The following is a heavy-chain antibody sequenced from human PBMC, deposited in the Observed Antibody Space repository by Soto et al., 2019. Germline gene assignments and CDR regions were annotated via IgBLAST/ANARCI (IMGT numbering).Heavy chain of an antibody. CDR2: ISGSGGST. CDR1: GFTFSSYA. D-gene: IGHD2-8*01. CDR3: AKDSIYCTNGVCYYYYYYMDV. J-gene: IGHJ6*03. V-gene: IGHV3-23*01. Sequence: GGSLRLSCAASGFTFSSYAMSWVRQAPGKGLEWVSAISGSGGSTYYADSVKGRFTISRDNSKNTLYLQMNSLRAEDTAVYYCAKDSIYCTNGVCYYYYYYMDVWGKGTTVTVSS.